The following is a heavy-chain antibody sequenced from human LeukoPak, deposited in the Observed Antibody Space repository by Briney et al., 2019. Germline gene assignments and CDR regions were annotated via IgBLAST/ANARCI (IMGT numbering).Heavy chain of an antibody. J-gene: IGHJ4*02. CDR3: ARGPFGDGAVTFDY. CDR2: IYYSGST. CDR1: GGSISSGGYY. D-gene: IGHD3-3*01. V-gene: IGHV4-31*03. Sequence: PSQTLSLTCTVSGGSISSGGYYWSWIRQHPGKGLEWIGYIYYSGSTYYNPSLKSRVTISVDTSKNQFSLKLSSVTAADTAVYYCARGPFGDGAVTFDYWGQGTLVTVSS.